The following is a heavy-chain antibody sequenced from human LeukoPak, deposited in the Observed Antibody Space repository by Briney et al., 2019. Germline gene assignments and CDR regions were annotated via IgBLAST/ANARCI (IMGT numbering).Heavy chain of an antibody. CDR2: LRGDGET. J-gene: IGHJ1*01. CDR1: GFSFSNYA. V-gene: IGHV3-23*01. Sequence: PGGSLVLSCAASGFSFSNYAMSWVRPAPARGPEWVSSLRGDGETFYADSVKGRFTLSRDDSRNTVYLQLNNLRVEDTAIYYCARASWVSNADGVWWAQGTQVSVSS. D-gene: IGHD3-3*01. CDR3: ARASWVSNADGVW.